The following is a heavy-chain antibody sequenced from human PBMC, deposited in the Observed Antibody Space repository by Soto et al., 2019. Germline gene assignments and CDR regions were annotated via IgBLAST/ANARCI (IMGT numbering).Heavy chain of an antibody. Sequence: ASVKVSCKASGYTFTNYDINWVRQAPGQGLEWMGWISTYTGNTNYAQKLQGRVTMTTDTSTSTAYMELRSLRSDDTAVYYCARGYDYGSGRPTPGGMDVWGQGTTVTVSS. CDR3: ARGYDYGSGRPTPGGMDV. D-gene: IGHD3-10*01. V-gene: IGHV1-18*01. CDR2: ISTYTGNT. CDR1: GYTFTNYD. J-gene: IGHJ6*02.